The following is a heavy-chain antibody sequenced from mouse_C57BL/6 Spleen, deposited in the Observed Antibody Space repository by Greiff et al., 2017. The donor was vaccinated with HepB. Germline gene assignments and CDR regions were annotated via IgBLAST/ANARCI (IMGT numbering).Heavy chain of an antibody. CDR2: IDPSDSYT. D-gene: IGHD1-1*01. V-gene: IGHV1-69*01. CDR3: ARNYGSLYYFDY. Sequence: QVQLQQPGAELVMPGASVKLSCKASGYTFTSYWMHWVKQRPGQGLEWIGEIDPSDSYTNYNQKFKGKSTLTVDKSSSTAYMQLSSLTSEDSAVYYGARNYGSLYYFDYRGQGTTLTVAA. CDR1: GYTFTSYW. J-gene: IGHJ2*01.